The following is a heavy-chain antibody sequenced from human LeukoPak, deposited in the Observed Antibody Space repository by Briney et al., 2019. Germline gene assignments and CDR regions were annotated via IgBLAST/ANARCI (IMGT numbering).Heavy chain of an antibody. Sequence: SEALSLTCTVSGGSINSYYWSWIRQPPGKGLQWIGCIHYSGSTNYNPSLKSRVTMSVDTSKNQFSLKLSSVTAADTAVYYCARGSHSSSSDVWGKGTTVTISS. D-gene: IGHD6-13*01. CDR1: GGSINSYY. CDR2: IHYSGST. CDR3: ARGSHSSSSDV. J-gene: IGHJ6*04. V-gene: IGHV4-59*12.